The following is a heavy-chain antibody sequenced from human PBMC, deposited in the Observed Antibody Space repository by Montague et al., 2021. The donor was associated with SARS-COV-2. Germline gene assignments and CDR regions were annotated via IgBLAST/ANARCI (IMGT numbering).Heavy chain of an antibody. CDR3: AKDPVYCSSTSCDYYYYYGMDV. CDR1: GFTFSSYS. CDR2: ISSSSSYI. D-gene: IGHD2-2*01. J-gene: IGHJ6*02. Sequence: SLRLSCAASGFTFSSYSMNWVRQAPGKGLEWVSSISSSSSYIYYADSVKGRFTISRDNAKNSLYLQMNSLRTEDTALYYCAKDPVYCSSTSCDYYYYYGMDVWGQGTTVTVSS. V-gene: IGHV3-21*04.